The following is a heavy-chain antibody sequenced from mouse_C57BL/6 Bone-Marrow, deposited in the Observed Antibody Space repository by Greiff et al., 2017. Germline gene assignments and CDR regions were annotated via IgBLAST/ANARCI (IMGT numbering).Heavy chain of an antibody. Sequence: QVQLQQPEAELVMPGASVKLSCKASGYTFTSYWMHWVKQRPGQGLEWIGEIDPSDSYTNYNQKFKGKSTLTVDKSSSTAYMQLSSLTSEDSAVYYCAREGYYGSSYPFYWYFDVWGTGTTVTVSS. V-gene: IGHV1-69*01. CDR3: AREGYYGSSYPFYWYFDV. J-gene: IGHJ1*03. CDR2: IDPSDSYT. CDR1: GYTFTSYW. D-gene: IGHD1-1*01.